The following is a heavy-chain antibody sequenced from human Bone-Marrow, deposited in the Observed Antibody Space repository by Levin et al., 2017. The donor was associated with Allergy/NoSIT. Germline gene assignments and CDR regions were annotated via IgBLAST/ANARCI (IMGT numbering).Heavy chain of an antibody. V-gene: IGHV3-49*03. D-gene: IGHD2-15*01. CDR3: SRGEQFQLLPVDR. Sequence: LTGGSLRLSCTAYGFTFGDYGMAWFRQAPGKGLECIAFIRTGAFAETTEYAASVKGRFTISRDDSKSSVYLQMNSLKTEDAAVYYCSRGEQFQLLPVDRWGQGTLVTVSS. CDR2: IRTGAFAETT. CDR1: GFTFGDYG. J-gene: IGHJ4*02.